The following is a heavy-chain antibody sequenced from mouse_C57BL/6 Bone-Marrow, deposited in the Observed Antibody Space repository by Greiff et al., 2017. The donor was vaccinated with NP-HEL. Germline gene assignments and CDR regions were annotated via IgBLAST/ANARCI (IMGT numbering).Heavy chain of an antibody. V-gene: IGHV5-17*01. CDR3: ARHYDYDEGAFDY. CDR2: ISSGSSTI. Sequence: EVQVVESGGGLVKPGGSLKLSCAASGFTFSDYGMHWVRQAPEKGLEWVAYISSGSSTIYYADTVKGRFTISRDNAKNTLFLQMTSLRSEDTAMYYCARHYDYDEGAFDYWGQGTTLTVSS. CDR1: GFTFSDYG. J-gene: IGHJ2*01. D-gene: IGHD2-4*01.